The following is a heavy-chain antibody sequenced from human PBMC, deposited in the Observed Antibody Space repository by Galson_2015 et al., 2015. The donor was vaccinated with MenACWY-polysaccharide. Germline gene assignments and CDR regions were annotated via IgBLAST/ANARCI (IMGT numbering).Heavy chain of an antibody. J-gene: IGHJ3*02. CDR2: IWYDGSNK. CDR3: ARDLAGATYPETAFDT. D-gene: IGHD1-26*01. V-gene: IGHV3-33*01. Sequence: SLRISCAASGFTFSSYGMHWVRQAPGKGLEWVAVIWYDGSNKYYADSVKGRFTISRDNSKNTLYLQMNSLRAEDTAVYYCARDLAGATYPETAFDTWGQGTMVTVSS. CDR1: GFTFSSYG.